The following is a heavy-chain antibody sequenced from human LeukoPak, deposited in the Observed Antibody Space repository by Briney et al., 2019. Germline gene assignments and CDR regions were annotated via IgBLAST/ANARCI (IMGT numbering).Heavy chain of an antibody. CDR3: ATGGDSSGYYYGRNAFDI. D-gene: IGHD3-22*01. CDR2: FDPEEGET. V-gene: IGHV1-24*01. Sequence: ASVKVSCKVSGYTLTELSMHWVRQAPGKGREWMGGFDPEEGETIYAQKFQGRVTITEDTSTDTAYMELSSLRSEDTAVYYCATGGDSSGYYYGRNAFDIWGQGTMVTVSS. CDR1: GYTLTELS. J-gene: IGHJ3*02.